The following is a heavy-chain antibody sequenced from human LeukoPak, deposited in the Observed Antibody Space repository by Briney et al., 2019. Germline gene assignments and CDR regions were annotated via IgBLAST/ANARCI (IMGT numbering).Heavy chain of an antibody. D-gene: IGHD2-2*01. Sequence: SETLSLTCTVSGGSISSGGYYWSWIRQPPGKGLEWIGYIYHSGSTYYNPSLKSRVTISVDRSKNQFSLKLSSVTAADTAVYYCASSEYQLLPGPWFDPWGQGTLVTVSS. CDR2: IYHSGST. V-gene: IGHV4-30-2*01. J-gene: IGHJ5*02. CDR3: ASSEYQLLPGPWFDP. CDR1: GGSISSGGYY.